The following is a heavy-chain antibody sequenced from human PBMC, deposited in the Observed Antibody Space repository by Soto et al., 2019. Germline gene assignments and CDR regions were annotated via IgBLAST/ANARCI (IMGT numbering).Heavy chain of an antibody. CDR3: ARGLTVASYFDY. CDR2: ISSSSSYT. CDR1: GFNFSDYY. Sequence: HVQLVESGGGLVKPGGSLRLSCAASGFNFSDYYMSWLRQAPGRGLEWVSYISSSSSYTNYTDSVKGRFTISRDNARNSLYLQMNSLRAEDTAVYYCARGLTVASYFDYWGQGTLVTVSS. V-gene: IGHV3-11*06. D-gene: IGHD4-17*01. J-gene: IGHJ4*02.